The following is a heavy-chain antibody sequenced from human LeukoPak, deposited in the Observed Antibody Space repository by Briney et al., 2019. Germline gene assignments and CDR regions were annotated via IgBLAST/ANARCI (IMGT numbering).Heavy chain of an antibody. CDR3: ARLTSGHFDY. V-gene: IGHV4-59*04. Sequence: SETLSLTCTVSGGSISSYYWSWIRQPPGKGLEWIATIYYSGSTYYNPSLKSRVTISADTSKNQFSLKLSSVTAADTAVYYCARLTSGHFDYWGQGTLVTVSS. CDR2: IYYSGST. J-gene: IGHJ4*02. D-gene: IGHD3-10*01. CDR1: GGSISSYY.